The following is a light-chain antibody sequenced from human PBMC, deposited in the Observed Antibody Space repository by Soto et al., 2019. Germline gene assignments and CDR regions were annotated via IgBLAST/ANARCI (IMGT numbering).Light chain of an antibody. V-gene: IGLV2-23*01. CDR1: SSDVGSYNL. CDR3: YSYAGENLYV. CDR2: EGT. J-gene: IGLJ1*01. Sequence: QSVLTQPAPVSASPGQSITIPCTGTSSDVGSYNLVSRFQQHPGKVPKLLIYEGTKRPSGLSDRFSGSKSGNTASLTISGLQAEDEADYYCYSYAGENLYVFGTGTKVTVL.